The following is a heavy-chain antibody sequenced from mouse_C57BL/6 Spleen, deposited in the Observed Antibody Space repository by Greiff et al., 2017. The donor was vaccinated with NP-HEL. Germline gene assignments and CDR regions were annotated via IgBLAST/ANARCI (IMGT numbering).Heavy chain of an antibody. CDR1: GFTFSDYG. CDR3: ARPGYDYPWFAY. V-gene: IGHV5-17*01. D-gene: IGHD2-4*01. J-gene: IGHJ3*01. Sequence: EVKLMESGGGLVKPGGSLKLSCAASGFTFSDYGMHWVRQAPEKGLEWVAYISSGSSTIYYADTVKGRFTISRDNAKNTLFLQMTSLRSEDTAMYYCARPGYDYPWFAYWGQGTLVTVSA. CDR2: ISSGSSTI.